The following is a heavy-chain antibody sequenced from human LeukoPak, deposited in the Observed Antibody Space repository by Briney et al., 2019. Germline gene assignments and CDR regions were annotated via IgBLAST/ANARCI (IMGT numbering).Heavy chain of an antibody. J-gene: IGHJ6*03. Sequence: TGGSLRLSCAASGFTFGDYAMSWVRQAPGKGLEWVGFIRTEDYDGATDYGASVKGRFTISRDDSKNIAYLQMNSLNTEDTGIYFCTRIFGYYYFYMDVWGKGTTVIVSS. CDR2: IRTEDYDGAT. CDR3: TRIFGYYYFYMDV. V-gene: IGHV3-49*04. CDR1: GFTFGDYA. D-gene: IGHD3-16*01.